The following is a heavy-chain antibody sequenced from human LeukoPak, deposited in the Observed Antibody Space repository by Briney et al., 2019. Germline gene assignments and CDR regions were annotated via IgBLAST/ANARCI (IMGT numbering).Heavy chain of an antibody. D-gene: IGHD2-21*02. V-gene: IGHV4-59*01. CDR3: ARATGGDSNY. J-gene: IGHJ4*02. Sequence: SETLSLTCTVSGGSISSYYWSWIRQPPGKGLEWIGYIYYSGSTNYNPSLKSRVTISVDTSKNQFSLKLSSVTAADTAVYYCARATGGDSNYWGQGTLVTVSS. CDR2: IYYSGST. CDR1: GGSISSYY.